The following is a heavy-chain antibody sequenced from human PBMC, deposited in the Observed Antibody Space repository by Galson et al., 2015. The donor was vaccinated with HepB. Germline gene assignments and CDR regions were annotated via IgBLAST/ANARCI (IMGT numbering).Heavy chain of an antibody. D-gene: IGHD2-2*01. CDR2: ISYDGSNK. J-gene: IGHJ2*01. CDR1: GFTFSSYG. Sequence: SLRLSCAASGFTFSSYGMHWVHQAPGKGLEWVAVISYDGSNKYYADSVKGRFTISRDNSKNTLYLQMNSLRAEDTAVYYCAKDLGYCSSTSCQQTWYFDLWGRGTLVTVSS. CDR3: AKDLGYCSSTSCQQTWYFDL. V-gene: IGHV3-30*18.